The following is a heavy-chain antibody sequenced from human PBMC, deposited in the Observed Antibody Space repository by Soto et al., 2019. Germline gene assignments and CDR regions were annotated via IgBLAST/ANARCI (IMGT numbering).Heavy chain of an antibody. CDR1: GFTFSSYS. J-gene: IGHJ3*02. D-gene: IGHD7-27*01. CDR3: ARDPFSELTGDAFDI. Sequence: GGSLRLSCAASGFTFSSYSMNWVRQAPGKGLEWVSYISSSSTIYYADSVKGRFTISRDNAKNSLYLQMNSLRAEDTAVYYCARDPFSELTGDAFDIWGQGTMVTVSS. V-gene: IGHV3-48*04. CDR2: ISSSSTI.